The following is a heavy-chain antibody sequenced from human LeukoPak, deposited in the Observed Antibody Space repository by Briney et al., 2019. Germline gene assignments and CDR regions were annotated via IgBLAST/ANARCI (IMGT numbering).Heavy chain of an antibody. Sequence: SETLSLTCTVSGGSISSYYWSWIRQPPGKGLEWIGYIYYSGSTNYNPSLKSRVTISVDTSKNQFSLKLSSVTAADTAVYYCARERGEYCSSTSCYTDYFDYWGQGTLVTVSS. J-gene: IGHJ4*02. CDR1: GGSISSYY. CDR2: IYYSGST. V-gene: IGHV4-59*12. CDR3: ARERGEYCSSTSCYTDYFDY. D-gene: IGHD2-2*02.